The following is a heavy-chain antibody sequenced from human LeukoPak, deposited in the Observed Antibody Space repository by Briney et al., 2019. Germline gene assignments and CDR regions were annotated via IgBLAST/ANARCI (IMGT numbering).Heavy chain of an antibody. D-gene: IGHD1-26*01. J-gene: IGHJ4*02. CDR1: GFSFNNYD. CDR3: ARNGAGRGNFDY. Sequence: GGSLRLSCAASGFSFNNYDMHWVRQAPGKGLEWVAVISIDGKKSYYADSVKGRFTISRDNSKNTLYLQMNSLRAEGTAVYYCARNGAGRGNFDYWGQGTLVTVSS. CDR2: ISIDGKKS. V-gene: IGHV3-30*14.